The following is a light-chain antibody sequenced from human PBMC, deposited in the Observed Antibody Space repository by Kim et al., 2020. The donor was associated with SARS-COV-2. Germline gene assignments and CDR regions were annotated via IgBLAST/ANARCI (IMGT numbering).Light chain of an antibody. V-gene: IGLV6-57*03. CDR3: QSYDTNTV. Sequence: NFMLTQPHSVSESPGKTVTISCTRSSGSIVSNYVQWYQQRPGSAPTTVIYEDDQRPSGVPHRFSGSIDSPSNSASLTISGLKTEDEADYYCQSYDTNTVFGAGTKVTVL. CDR1: SGSIVSNY. J-gene: IGLJ1*01. CDR2: EDD.